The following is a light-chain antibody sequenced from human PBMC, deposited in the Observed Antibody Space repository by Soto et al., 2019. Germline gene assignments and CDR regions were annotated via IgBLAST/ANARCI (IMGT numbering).Light chain of an antibody. Sequence: IHMTQSPSTLSGSVGDRVTITCRASQTISSWLAWYQQKPGKAPKLLIYAASSLQSGVPSRFSGSGSGTDFTLTISCLQSEDFATYYCQQYYSYPITFGQGTRLEIK. CDR1: QTISSW. CDR3: QQYYSYPIT. CDR2: AAS. V-gene: IGKV1-5*01. J-gene: IGKJ5*01.